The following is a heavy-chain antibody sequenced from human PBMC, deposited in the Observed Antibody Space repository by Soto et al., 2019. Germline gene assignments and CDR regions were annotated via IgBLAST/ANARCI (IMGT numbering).Heavy chain of an antibody. D-gene: IGHD1-1*01. CDR2: ISSRGST. CDR3: ARHWNDLDLSYFDN. J-gene: IGHJ4*02. CDR1: GGSITASSYQ. Sequence: SETLSLTCTVSGGSITASSYQWGWIRQPPGKGLEWIGSISSRGSTYYNPSLKSRVTVSVDTSKRQFSLNLTSVTATDTAVYYCARHWNDLDLSYFDNWGQGTLVTVSS. V-gene: IGHV4-39*01.